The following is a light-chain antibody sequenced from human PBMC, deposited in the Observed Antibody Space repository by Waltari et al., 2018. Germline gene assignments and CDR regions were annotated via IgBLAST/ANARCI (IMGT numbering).Light chain of an antibody. CDR3: QQYYSYPRGT. CDR2: AAS. J-gene: IGKJ1*01. V-gene: IGKV1-8*01. Sequence: AIRITQSPSSLTASTGNRVTITCRASQGIRRYLAWYQQKPGKAPKLLIYAASTLQSGVPSRFSGSGSGTDFTLTISCLQSEDFATYYCQQYYSYPRGTFGQGTKVEIK. CDR1: QGIRRY.